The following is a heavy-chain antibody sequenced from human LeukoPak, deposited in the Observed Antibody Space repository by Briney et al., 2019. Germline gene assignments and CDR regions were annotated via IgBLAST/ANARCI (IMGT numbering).Heavy chain of an antibody. Sequence: SETLSLTCTVSGGSISSYYWSWIRQPPGKGLEWIGYIYYSGSTNYNPSLKSRVTISVDTSKNQFSLKLSSVTAADTAVYYCARAHMVRGVHDAFDIWGQGAMVTVSS. CDR2: IYYSGST. CDR1: GGSISSYY. CDR3: ARAHMVRGVHDAFDI. D-gene: IGHD3-10*01. V-gene: IGHV4-59*01. J-gene: IGHJ3*02.